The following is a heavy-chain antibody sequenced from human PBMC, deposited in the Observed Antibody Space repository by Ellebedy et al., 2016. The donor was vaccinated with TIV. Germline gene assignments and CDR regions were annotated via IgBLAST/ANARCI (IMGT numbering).Heavy chain of an antibody. V-gene: IGHV4-39*01. CDR2: IYYSGST. CDR3: ARLGGVKGEWYVY. J-gene: IGHJ4*02. D-gene: IGHD3-3*01. CDR1: GGSISSSSYY. Sequence: MPSETLSLTCTVSGGSISSSSYYWGWIRQPPGKGLEWIGSIYYSGSTYYNPSLKSRVTISVDTSKNQFSLKLSSVTAADTAVYYCARLGGVKGEWYVYWGQGTLVTVSS.